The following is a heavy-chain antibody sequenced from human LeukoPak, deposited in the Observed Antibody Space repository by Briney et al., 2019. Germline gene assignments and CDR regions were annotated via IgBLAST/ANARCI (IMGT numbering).Heavy chain of an antibody. Sequence: ASVKVSCKASGYTFTSYDINWVRQATGQGLEWMGWMNPNSGNTGYAQKFQGRVTITRNTSISTAYIELSSRRSEDTAVYYCARSNKVFGVVSRLYYFDYWGQGTLVTVSS. CDR3: ARSNKVFGVVSRLYYFDY. CDR2: MNPNSGNT. V-gene: IGHV1-8*03. D-gene: IGHD3-3*01. CDR1: GYTFTSYD. J-gene: IGHJ4*02.